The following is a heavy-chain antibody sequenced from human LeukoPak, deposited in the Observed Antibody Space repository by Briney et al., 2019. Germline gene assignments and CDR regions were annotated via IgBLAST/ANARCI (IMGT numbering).Heavy chain of an antibody. CDR2: INPNSGGT. J-gene: IGHJ6*02. CDR1: GYTFTGYY. Sequence: ASVKVSCKASGYTFTGYYMHWVRQAPGQGLEWMGWINPNSGGTNYAQKFQGRVTMTRDTSISTAYMELSRLRSDDTAVYYCASTGGNSDYYYYGMDVWGQGTTVTVSS. D-gene: IGHD4-23*01. V-gene: IGHV1-2*02. CDR3: ASTGGNSDYYYYGMDV.